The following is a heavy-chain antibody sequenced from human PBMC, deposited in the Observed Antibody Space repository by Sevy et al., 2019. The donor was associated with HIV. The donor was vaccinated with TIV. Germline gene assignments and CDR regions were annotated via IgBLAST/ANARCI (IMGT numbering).Heavy chain of an antibody. D-gene: IGHD3-22*01. V-gene: IGHV3-23*01. CDR3: AGARYDSSGSFDAFDI. CDR1: GFTFYNYA. CDR2: IFRSGETT. J-gene: IGHJ3*02. Sequence: GGSLRLSCAASGFTFYNYAMNWVRQAPGKGLEWVSTIFRSGETTYYADSVKARYTSSRDNSKNTLYLQMNSLRTEDTALYYCAGARYDSSGSFDAFDIWGQGTMVTVSS.